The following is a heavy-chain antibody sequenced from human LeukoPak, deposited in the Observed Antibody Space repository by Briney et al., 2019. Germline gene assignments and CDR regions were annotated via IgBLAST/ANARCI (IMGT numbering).Heavy chain of an antibody. J-gene: IGHJ4*02. CDR2: TYFRSKWYN. CDR3: ARTYGGNCDY. Sequence: SRTLSLTFAISGDSVSINNAAWNWVRQSPTRGFEWLGSTYFRSKWYNDDAASGESRITVNPDTSKNHFSLQLSSVTPEDTAVYYCARTYGGNCDYWGQGTLVTVSS. D-gene: IGHD4-23*01. CDR1: GDSVSINNAA. V-gene: IGHV6-1*01.